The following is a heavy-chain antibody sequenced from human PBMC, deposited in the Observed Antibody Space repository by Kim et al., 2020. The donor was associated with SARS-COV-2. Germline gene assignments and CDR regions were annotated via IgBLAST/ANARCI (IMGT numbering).Heavy chain of an antibody. CDR3: VRGGFGVYEAIDI. J-gene: IGHJ3*02. V-gene: IGHV3-30-3*01. CDR2: ILYDGSKK. Sequence: GGSLRLSCAASGFTFSHYAMHWVRQAPGKGLEWVAFILYDGSKKYYADSVKGRFTISRDNSNNMMYLEMNSLRDEDTAVYYCVRGGFGVYEAIDIWGQETMVTVSS. CDR1: GFTFSHYA. D-gene: IGHD2-8*01.